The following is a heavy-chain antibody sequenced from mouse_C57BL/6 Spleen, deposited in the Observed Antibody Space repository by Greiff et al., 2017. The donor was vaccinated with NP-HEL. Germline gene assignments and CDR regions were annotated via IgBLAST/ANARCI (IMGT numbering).Heavy chain of an antibody. V-gene: IGHV5-6*01. CDR2: ISSGGSYT. CDR1: GFTFSSYG. D-gene: IGHD4-1*01. J-gene: IGHJ2*01. CDR3: ARQANGGYFDY. Sequence: EVKVVESGGDLVKHGGSLKLSCAASGFTFSSYGMSWVRQTPDKRLEWVATISSGGSYTYYPDSVKGRFTISRDNAKNTLYLQMSSLKSEDTAMYYCARQANGGYFDYWGQGTTLTVSS.